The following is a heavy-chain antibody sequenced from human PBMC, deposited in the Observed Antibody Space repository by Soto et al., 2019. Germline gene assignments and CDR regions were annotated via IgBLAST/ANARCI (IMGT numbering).Heavy chain of an antibody. J-gene: IGHJ4*02. D-gene: IGHD4-17*01. CDR1: GFTFSDYY. Sequence: GGSLRLSCAASGFTFSDYYMSWIRQAPGKGLEWVSYISSSGSTIYYADSVKGRFTISRDNAKNSLYLQMNSLRAEDTAVYYCARATSTTATFYFDYWGQGTLVTVSS. CDR3: ARATSTTATFYFDY. CDR2: ISSSGSTI. V-gene: IGHV3-11*01.